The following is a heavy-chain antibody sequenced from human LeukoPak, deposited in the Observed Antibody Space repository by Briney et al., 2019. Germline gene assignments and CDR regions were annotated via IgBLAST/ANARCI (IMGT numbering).Heavy chain of an antibody. CDR3: ARAPSGVQECPFDC. CDR1: GVTFSYYT. J-gene: IGHJ4*02. D-gene: IGHD2-8*01. V-gene: IGHV3-21*01. Sequence: GGSLRLSCAASGVTFSYYTMNWVRHAPGQGLEWVSSISSSSTYIYYADSVKGRFTISRDNAKNSMYLQLNSLTAEDTAVYFCARAPSGVQECPFDCWGQGTLVTVSS. CDR2: ISSSSTYI.